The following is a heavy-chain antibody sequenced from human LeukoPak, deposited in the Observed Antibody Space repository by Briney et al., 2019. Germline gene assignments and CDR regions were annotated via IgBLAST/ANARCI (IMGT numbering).Heavy chain of an antibody. J-gene: IGHJ6*03. CDR1: GGSISSYY. CDR2: IYTSGST. V-gene: IGHV4-4*09. CDR3: ARHRIYYYYYYMDV. Sequence: PSETLSLTCTVSGGSISSYYWSWIRQPPGKGLEWIGYIYTSGSTNYNPSLKSRVTISVDTSKNQFSLKLSFVTAADTAVYYCARHRIYYYYYYMDVWGKGTTVTVSS.